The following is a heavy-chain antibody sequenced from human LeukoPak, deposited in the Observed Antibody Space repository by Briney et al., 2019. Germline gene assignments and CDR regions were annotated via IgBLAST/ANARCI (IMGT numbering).Heavy chain of an antibody. V-gene: IGHV3-74*01. CDR2: ITDVGSDS. Sequence: GGSLRLSCAASGFTFSAYWMHWVRQAPGKGLGWVGRITDVGSDSTYVDSVKGRFTISRDNAKNTLYLQMNNLRAEDTAVYYCAGVKVAGTRSFDYWGQGTLATVSS. D-gene: IGHD6-19*01. CDR1: GFTFSAYW. J-gene: IGHJ4*02. CDR3: AGVKVAGTRSFDY.